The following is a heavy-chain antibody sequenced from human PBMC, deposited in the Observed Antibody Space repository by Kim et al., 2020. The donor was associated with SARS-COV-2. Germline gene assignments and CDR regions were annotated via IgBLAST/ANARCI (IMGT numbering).Heavy chain of an antibody. V-gene: IGHV4-39*01. J-gene: IGHJ4*02. CDR2: IYYSGST. CDR3: ARLGGTYYQDFDY. D-gene: IGHD1-26*01. Sequence: SETLSLTCTVSGASISSSSYSWGWVRQPPGKGLERIGSIYYSGSTYYNPSLKSRITISVDTSKNQFSLNLSSVTAADSAVYYCARLGGTYYQDFDYWGQGTLVTVSS. CDR1: GASISSSSYS.